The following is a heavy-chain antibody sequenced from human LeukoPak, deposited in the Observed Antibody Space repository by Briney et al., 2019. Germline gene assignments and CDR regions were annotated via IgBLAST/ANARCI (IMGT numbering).Heavy chain of an antibody. CDR3: ARHIGGGIEDMDV. J-gene: IGHJ6*03. Sequence: SETLSLTCTVSGGSICTYYWSGVRQSPGRGLEWIGYIYVTGTRYNPYLQSRVTISVDRSRNQFFLKMTSVTAADTAVYYCARHIGGGIEDMDVWGRGTKVTVSS. V-gene: IGHV4-59*08. D-gene: IGHD3-16*02. CDR1: GGSICTYY. CDR2: IYVTGT.